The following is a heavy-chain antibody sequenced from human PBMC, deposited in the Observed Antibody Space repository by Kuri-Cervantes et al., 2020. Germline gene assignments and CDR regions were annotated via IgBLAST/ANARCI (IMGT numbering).Heavy chain of an antibody. CDR2: ISSSSSYI. CDR1: GFTFSSYA. D-gene: IGHD6-13*01. V-gene: IGHV3-21*03. J-gene: IGHJ3*02. Sequence: GGSLRLSCAASGFTFSSYAMSWVRQAPGKGLEWVSSISSSSSYIYYADSVKGRFTISRDNAKNSLYLQMNSLRAEDTAVYYCARDWGGDPFGDIAAAEGGAFDIWGQGTMVTVSS. CDR3: ARDWGGDPFGDIAAAEGGAFDI.